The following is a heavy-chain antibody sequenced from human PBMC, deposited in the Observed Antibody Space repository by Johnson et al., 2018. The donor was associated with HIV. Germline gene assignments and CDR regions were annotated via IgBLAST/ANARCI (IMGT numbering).Heavy chain of an antibody. D-gene: IGHD1-26*01. CDR2: TNRDGSST. J-gene: IGHJ3*01. CDR3: GRDGAMTGAATEALAL. V-gene: IGHV3-74*02. CDR1: GFTFSSYA. Sequence: VQLVESGGGLVKPGRSLRLSCVASGFTFSSYAMHWVRQAPGQGLVWVSRTNRDGSSTTYADSVKERFTFSRDKAKNTRHLQLNSLRPEDTAVYYCGRDGAMTGAATEALALWGQGTMVIVS.